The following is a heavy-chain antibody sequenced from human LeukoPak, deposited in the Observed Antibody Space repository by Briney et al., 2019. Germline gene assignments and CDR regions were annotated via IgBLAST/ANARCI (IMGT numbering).Heavy chain of an antibody. CDR3: AGSRSIDY. Sequence: PGGSLRLSCSASGFTFTAYTMHWVRQAPGKGLEYVSTINSRGRSTYYADSVKGRFTISRDNSKNTLFLQMNSLRTEDTAVYYCAGSRSIDYWGQGTLVTVSS. D-gene: IGHD6-13*01. V-gene: IGHV3-64D*09. CDR1: GFTFTAYT. CDR2: INSRGRST. J-gene: IGHJ4*02.